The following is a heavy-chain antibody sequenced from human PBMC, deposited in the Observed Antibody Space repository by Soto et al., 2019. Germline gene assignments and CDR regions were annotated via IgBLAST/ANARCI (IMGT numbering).Heavy chain of an antibody. CDR3: ASRSGGYPRYYYYMDV. CDR2: IYYSGNT. V-gene: IGHV4-59*01. D-gene: IGHD5-18*01. J-gene: IGHJ6*03. Sequence: QVQLQESGPGLVKPSETLSLTCTVSGGSISSYYWSWIRQPPGKGLEWIGYIYYSGNTNYNPSLKSRVTISVDTSKNQFSLKLSSVTAADTAVYYCASRSGGYPRYYYYMDVWGKGTTVTVSS. CDR1: GGSISSYY.